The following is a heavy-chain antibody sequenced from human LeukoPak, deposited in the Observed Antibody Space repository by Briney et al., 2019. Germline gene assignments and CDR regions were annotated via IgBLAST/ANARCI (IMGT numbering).Heavy chain of an antibody. Sequence: PSETLSLTCAVYGGSFSGYYWSWIRQPPGKGLEWIGEINHSGSTNYNPSLKSRVTISVDTSKNQFSLKLSSVTAADTAVYYCARGLGRDGYNGELDYWGQGTLVTVSS. J-gene: IGHJ4*02. CDR3: ARGLGRDGYNGELDY. V-gene: IGHV4-34*01. CDR1: GGSFSGYY. D-gene: IGHD5-12*01. CDR2: INHSGST.